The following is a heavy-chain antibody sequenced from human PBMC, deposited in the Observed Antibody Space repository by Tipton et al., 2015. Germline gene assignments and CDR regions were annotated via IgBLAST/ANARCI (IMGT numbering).Heavy chain of an antibody. J-gene: IGHJ4*02. CDR3: ACQDYDSLTRDYQTVDY. CDR2: ISHSGNT. Sequence: TLSLTCTVSGGSVSSGSYYWSWIWQPPGKGLEWIGSISHSGNTYYNPSLKSRVTMSRNTSKNQFSLKLTSVTAADTAVYYCACQDYDSLTRDYQTVDYWGQGPLVTVSS. CDR1: GGSVSSGSYY. V-gene: IGHV4-39*07. D-gene: IGHD3-9*01.